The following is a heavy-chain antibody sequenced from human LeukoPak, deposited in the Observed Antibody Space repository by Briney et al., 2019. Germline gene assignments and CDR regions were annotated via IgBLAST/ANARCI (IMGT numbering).Heavy chain of an antibody. D-gene: IGHD3/OR15-3a*01. CDR2: IYYSGST. V-gene: IGHV4-30-4*01. CDR1: GGSISSGDYY. CDR3: ARGGRLDWTDASRWFDP. Sequence: SQTLSLTCTVSGGSISSGDYYWSWIRQPPGKGLEWIGYIYYSGSTYYNPSLKSRVTISVDTSKNQFSLKLSSVTAADTAVYYCARGGRLDWTDASRWFDPWGQGTLVTVSS. J-gene: IGHJ5*02.